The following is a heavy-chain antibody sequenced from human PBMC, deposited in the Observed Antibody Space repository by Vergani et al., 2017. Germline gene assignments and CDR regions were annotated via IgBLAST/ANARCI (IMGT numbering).Heavy chain of an antibody. D-gene: IGHD4-11*01. CDR2: ISGSGGST. J-gene: IGHJ1*01. Sequence: EVQLLESGGGLVQPGGSLRLSCAASGFTFSSYAMSWVRQAPGKGLEWVSAISGSGGSTYYADSVKGRFTISRDNSKNTLYLQMNSLRAEDTAVYYCAKEKDYLRRTYAEYFQHWGQGTLVTVSS. V-gene: IGHV3-23*01. CDR1: GFTFSSYA. CDR3: AKEKDYLRRTYAEYFQH.